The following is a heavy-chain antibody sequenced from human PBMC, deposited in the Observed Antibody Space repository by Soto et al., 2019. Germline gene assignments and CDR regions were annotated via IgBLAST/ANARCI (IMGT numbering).Heavy chain of an antibody. Sequence: GGSLRLSCAASGFTFSSYSMNWVRQAPGKGLEWVSSISSSSSYIYYADSVKGRFTISRDNAKNSLYLQMNSLRAEDTAVYYCAREYYDFWSGYYNRRDYYGMDVWGQGTTVTVSS. V-gene: IGHV3-21*01. CDR2: ISSSSSYI. CDR1: GFTFSSYS. J-gene: IGHJ6*02. CDR3: AREYYDFWSGYYNRRDYYGMDV. D-gene: IGHD3-3*01.